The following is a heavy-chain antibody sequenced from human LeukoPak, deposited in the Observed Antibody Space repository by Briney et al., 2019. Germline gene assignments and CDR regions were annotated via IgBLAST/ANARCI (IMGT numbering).Heavy chain of an antibody. CDR2: IYPGDSRV. V-gene: IGHV5-51*01. D-gene: IGHD6-13*01. CDR1: GYSFTNYW. Sequence: GESLKISCKGVGYSFTNYWIGWVRQMPGKGMEWMGVIYPGDSRVRYNPSFQGQVTISVDKSISTAYLQWISLKASDTAMYYCACRDLSSTWSYPWGQGTLVTVSS. CDR3: ACRDLSSTWSYP. J-gene: IGHJ5*02.